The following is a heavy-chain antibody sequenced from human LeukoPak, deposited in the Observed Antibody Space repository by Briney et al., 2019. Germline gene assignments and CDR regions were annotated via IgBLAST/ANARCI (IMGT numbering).Heavy chain of an antibody. V-gene: IGHV1-46*01. J-gene: IGHJ4*02. D-gene: IGHD6-13*01. CDR2: INPSGGST. CDR3: ARGLAGTAYYY. CDR1: GYTFTSYY. Sequence: ASVKVSCKASGYTFTSYYMHWVRQAPGQGLEWMGIINPSGGSTSYAQKFQGRVTMTTDTSTSTAYMELRSLRSDDTAVYYCARGLAGTAYYYWGQGTLVTVSS.